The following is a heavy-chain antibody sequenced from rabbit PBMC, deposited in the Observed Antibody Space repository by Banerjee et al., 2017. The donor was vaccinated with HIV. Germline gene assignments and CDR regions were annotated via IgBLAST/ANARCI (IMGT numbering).Heavy chain of an antibody. V-gene: IGHV1S45*01. D-gene: IGHD4-1*01. CDR2: IYGGSSGSS. J-gene: IGHJ4*01. CDR3: ARDLAGVIGWHFNL. Sequence: QEQLEESGGDLVKPEGSLTLTCTASGFSFSSSDWICWVRQAPGKGLEWIACIYGGSSGSSHYATWAKGRFTISRTSSTTVALQMTSLTAADTATYFCARDLAGVIGWHFNLWVPGTLVTVS. CDR1: GFSFSSSDW.